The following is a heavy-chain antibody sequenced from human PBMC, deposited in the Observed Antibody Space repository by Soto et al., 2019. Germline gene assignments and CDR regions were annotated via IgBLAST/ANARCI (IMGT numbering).Heavy chain of an antibody. CDR1: GDYMSDSY. CDR2: IHYSGST. D-gene: IGHD3-10*01. CDR3: ARRPRGGVGELFDS. J-gene: IGHJ4*02. V-gene: IGHV4-59*08. Sequence: ASETLSLTCTVSGDYMSDSYWSWVRQPPGKGLEWIGYIHYSGSTNSHPSLKSRVTISLDTSKNQFSLKLRFVTAADTAVYYCARRPRGGVGELFDSWGQGILVTVSS.